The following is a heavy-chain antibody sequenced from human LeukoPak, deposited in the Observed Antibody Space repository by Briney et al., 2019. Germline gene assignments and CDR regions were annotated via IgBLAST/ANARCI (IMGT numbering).Heavy chain of an antibody. CDR1: GGSISNYF. CDR2: INHSGST. CDR3: ARGRGYCSGGSCYSALDYYYYYGMDV. J-gene: IGHJ6*02. Sequence: SETLSLTCSVSGGSISNYFWTWIRQPPGKGLEWIGEINHSGSTNYNPSLKSRVTISVDTSKNQFSLKLSSVTAADTAVYYCARGRGYCSGGSCYSALDYYYYYGMDVWGQGTTVTVSS. V-gene: IGHV4-34*01. D-gene: IGHD2-15*01.